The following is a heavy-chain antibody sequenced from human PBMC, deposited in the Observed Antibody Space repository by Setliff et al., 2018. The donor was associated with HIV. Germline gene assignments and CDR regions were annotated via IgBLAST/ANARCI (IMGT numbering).Heavy chain of an antibody. CDR1: GGSISSGDYY. CDR3: ARGLVNLSRYYYYYMDV. J-gene: IGHJ6*03. CDR2: IHTSDTT. Sequence: SETLSLTCTVSGGSISSGDYYWSWIRQPAGRGLEWIGRIHTSDTTRYNPSLQSRVAMSVDTSKNQFSLKLSSVTAADTAVYYCARGLVNLSRYYYYYMDVWGKGTTVTVSS. V-gene: IGHV4-61*02. D-gene: IGHD3-10*01.